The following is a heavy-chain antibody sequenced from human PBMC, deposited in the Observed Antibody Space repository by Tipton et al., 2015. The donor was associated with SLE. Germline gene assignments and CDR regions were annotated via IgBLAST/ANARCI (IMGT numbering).Heavy chain of an antibody. Sequence: TLSLTCVVSGASVGHSSYYWGWIRQPPGKGLEWIGSILYNGVTSYNPSLKSRITISLDTSKNQFSLKLTSMTAADTAVYYCARYTVGTMEDPWGQGILVTVSS. J-gene: IGHJ5*02. CDR2: ILYNGVT. V-gene: IGHV4-39*07. D-gene: IGHD4-11*01. CDR1: GASVGHSSYY. CDR3: ARYTVGTMEDP.